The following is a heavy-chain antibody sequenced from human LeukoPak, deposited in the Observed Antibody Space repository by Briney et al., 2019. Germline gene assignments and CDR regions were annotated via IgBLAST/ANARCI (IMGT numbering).Heavy chain of an antibody. CDR1: GFTFSSYS. J-gene: IGHJ4*02. CDR3: ARDPGSWSTYYFDY. CDR2: ISSSSSTI. Sequence: GGSLRPSCAASGFTFSSYSMNWVRQAPGKGLEWVSYISSSSSTIYYADSVKGRFTISRDNAKNSLYLQMNSLRAEDTAVYYCARDPGSWSTYYFDYWGQGTLVTVSS. V-gene: IGHV3-48*04. D-gene: IGHD6-13*01.